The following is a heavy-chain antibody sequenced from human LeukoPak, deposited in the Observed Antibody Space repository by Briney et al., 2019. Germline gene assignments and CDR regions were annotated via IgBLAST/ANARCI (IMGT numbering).Heavy chain of an antibody. CDR3: ARDLRASDH. CDR1: GFTLSNYW. V-gene: IGHV3-74*01. CDR2: TSPDETFT. Sequence: GGSLRLSCAASGFTLSNYWMYWVHQAPGKGLVWVSRTSPDETFTAYADSVKGRFSISRDIAKNTFYLQMNSLRAEDTAVYYCARDLRASDHWGQGTLVTVSS. J-gene: IGHJ4*02.